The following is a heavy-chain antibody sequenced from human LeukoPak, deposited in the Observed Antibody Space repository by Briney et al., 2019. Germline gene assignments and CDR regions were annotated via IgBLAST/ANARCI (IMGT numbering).Heavy chain of an antibody. CDR1: GGSVSSGSYY. J-gene: IGHJ6*02. Sequence: LETLSLTCTVSGGSVSSGSYYWSWIRQPPGKGLEWIGYIYYSGSTNYNPSLKSRVTISVDTSKNQFSLKLSSVTAADTAVYYCAREQGLVHPDYYYYGMDVWGQGTTVTVSS. V-gene: IGHV4-61*01. CDR3: AREQGLVHPDYYYYGMDV. D-gene: IGHD6-19*01. CDR2: IYYSGST.